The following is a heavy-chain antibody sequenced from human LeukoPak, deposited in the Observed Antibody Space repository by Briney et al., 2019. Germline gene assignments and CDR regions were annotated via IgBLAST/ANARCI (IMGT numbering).Heavy chain of an antibody. V-gene: IGHV4-4*08. J-gene: IGHJ4*02. CDR1: GGSSSTFY. Sequence: SETLSLTSTGSGGSSSTFYWSWIRQPPGKGLEWIGNIYNSGSTNYNPSLKSRVTISVDTSKNQFSLKLNSVTAADTAVYYCARDHDSSFMFDYWGQGALVTVSS. CDR3: ARDHDSSFMFDY. D-gene: IGHD3-22*01. CDR2: IYNSGST.